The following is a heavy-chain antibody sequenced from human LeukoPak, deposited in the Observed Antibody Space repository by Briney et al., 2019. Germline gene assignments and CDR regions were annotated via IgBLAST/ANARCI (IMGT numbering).Heavy chain of an antibody. J-gene: IGHJ6*03. CDR3: AKADGGQWPSSYYYYYMDV. CDR1: GFTFNSYG. Sequence: GGSLRLSCAASGFTFNSYGMHWVRQAPGKGLEWVAFIRYDGSIKYYADSVKGRFTISRDNSKNTLSLQMNSLRSEDTAVYYCAKADGGQWPSSYYYYYMDVWGKGTTVTVSS. V-gene: IGHV3-30*02. D-gene: IGHD6-19*01. CDR2: IRYDGSIK.